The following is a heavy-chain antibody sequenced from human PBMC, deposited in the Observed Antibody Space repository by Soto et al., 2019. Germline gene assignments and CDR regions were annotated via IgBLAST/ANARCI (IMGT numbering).Heavy chain of an antibody. D-gene: IGHD3-22*01. CDR2: INPNSGGT. CDR1: GYTFTGYY. CDR3: ARSPYYYDSSGYYSY. Sequence: ASVKVSCKASGYTFTGYYMHWVRQAPGQGLEWMGWINPNSGGTNYAQKFQGWVTMTRDTSISTAYMELSRLRSDDTAVYYCARSPYYYDSSGYYSYWGQGTLVTVSS. J-gene: IGHJ4*02. V-gene: IGHV1-2*04.